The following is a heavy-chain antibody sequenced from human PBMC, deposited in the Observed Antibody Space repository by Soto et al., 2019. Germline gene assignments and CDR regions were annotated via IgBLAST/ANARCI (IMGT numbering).Heavy chain of an antibody. D-gene: IGHD2-21*02. CDR1: GFTVSSNY. CDR3: ARGRPGRGTDCCPIEY. V-gene: IGHV3-66*01. Sequence: EVQLVESGGGLVQPGGSLRLSCAASGFTVSSNYGRWVRQAPGKGLESVSFIYSGGTTYYADSVKGRFTISRDSSKNTVFLQMNSLRAEDTAVYYCARGRPGRGTDCCPIEYWGQGILVIVSP. CDR2: IYSGGTT. J-gene: IGHJ4*02.